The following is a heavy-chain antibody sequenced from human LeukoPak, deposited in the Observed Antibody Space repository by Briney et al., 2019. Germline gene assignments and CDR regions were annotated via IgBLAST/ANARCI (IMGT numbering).Heavy chain of an antibody. J-gene: IGHJ3*02. CDR2: ISYDGSNK. V-gene: IGHV3-30-3*01. CDR1: GFTFSSYA. Sequence: PGRSLRLSCAGSGFTFSSYAMHAVRQAPGKGLEGVAVISYDGSNKYYADSVKGRFTISRDNSKNTLYLQLNSLRAEDTAVYYCARGSDYYDSRPGAFDIWGQGTMVTVSS. CDR3: ARGSDYYDSRPGAFDI. D-gene: IGHD3-22*01.